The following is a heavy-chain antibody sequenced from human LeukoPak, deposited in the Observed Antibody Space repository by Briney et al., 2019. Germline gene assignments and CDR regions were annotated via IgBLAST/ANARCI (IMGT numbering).Heavy chain of an antibody. D-gene: IGHD3-22*01. J-gene: IGHJ4*02. Sequence: GGSLRLSCAASGFTFDDYDTSWVRQAPGKGLEWVSGINWNGGDTAYADSVKGRFTISRDNAKNSLYLQMNSLRAEDTALYYCARDLPQIEYWGQGTLVTVSS. CDR1: GFTFDDYD. CDR2: INWNGGDT. V-gene: IGHV3-20*04. CDR3: ARDLPQIEY.